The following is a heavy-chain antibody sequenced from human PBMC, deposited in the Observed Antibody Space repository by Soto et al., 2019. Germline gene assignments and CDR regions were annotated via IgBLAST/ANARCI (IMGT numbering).Heavy chain of an antibody. D-gene: IGHD2-21*02. V-gene: IGHV1-46*03. Sequence: ASVKVSCKASGYTFTSYYMNWVRQAPGQGLEWLGIINPSGGYTTYAQRFLGRVTMTSNTSTSTVHMELGSLTSEDTAVYYCARGGGIVVVTAPYDYWGQGTLVTVSS. CDR3: ARGGGIVVVTAPYDY. CDR2: INPSGGYT. CDR1: GYTFTSYY. J-gene: IGHJ4*02.